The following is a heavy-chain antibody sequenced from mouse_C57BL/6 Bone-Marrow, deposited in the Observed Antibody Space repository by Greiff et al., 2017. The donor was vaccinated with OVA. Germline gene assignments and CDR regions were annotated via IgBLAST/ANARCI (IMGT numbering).Heavy chain of an antibody. V-gene: IGHV1-82*01. J-gene: IGHJ2*01. D-gene: IGHD1-2*01. CDR1: GYAFSSSW. CDR2: IYPGDGDT. Sequence: QVQLQQSGPELVKPGASVKISCKASGYAFSSSWMNWVKQRPGKGLEWIGRIYPGDGDTNYNGKFKGKATLTADKSSSTAYMQLSSLTSEDSAVYFCARGHGPLLRPDYWGQGTTLTVSS. CDR3: ARGHGPLLRPDY.